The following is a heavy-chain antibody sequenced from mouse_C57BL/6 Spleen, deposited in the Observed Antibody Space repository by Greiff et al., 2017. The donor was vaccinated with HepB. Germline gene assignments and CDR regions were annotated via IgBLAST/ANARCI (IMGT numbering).Heavy chain of an antibody. CDR2: IRSKSNNYAT. D-gene: IGHD1-1*01. V-gene: IGHV10-1*01. CDR1: GFSFNTYA. CDR3: VRQGYYCSSPYAMDY. Sequence: EVKLVESGGGLVQPKGSLKLSCAASGFSFNTYAMNWVRQAPGKGLEWVARIRSKSNNYATYYADSVKDRFTISRDDSESMLYLQMNNLKTEDTAMYYCVRQGYYCSSPYAMDYWGRGTSVTVSS. J-gene: IGHJ4*01.